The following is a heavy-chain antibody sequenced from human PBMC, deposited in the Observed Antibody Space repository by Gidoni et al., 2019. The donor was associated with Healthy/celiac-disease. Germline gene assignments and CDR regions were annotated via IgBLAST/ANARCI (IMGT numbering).Heavy chain of an antibody. CDR3: ARETSGSYLKRGGYYYYYMDV. Sequence: EVQLVESGGGLVKPGGSLRLSGAASGFTFSSYCINWVRQAPGKGLEWVSSISSSRSYIYYADSVKGRFTISRDNAKNSLYLQMSSLGAEDTAVYYCARETSGSYLKRGGYYYYYMDVWGKGTTVTVSS. V-gene: IGHV3-21*01. D-gene: IGHD1-26*01. CDR1: GFTFSSYC. J-gene: IGHJ6*03. CDR2: ISSSRSYI.